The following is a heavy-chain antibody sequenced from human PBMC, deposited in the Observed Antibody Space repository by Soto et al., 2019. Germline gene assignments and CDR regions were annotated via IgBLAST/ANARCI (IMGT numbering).Heavy chain of an antibody. V-gene: IGHV1-18*01. Sequence: QVPLVESGAEVKKPGASVKVSCKASGYTFTDYGISWVRQAPGQGLEWMGWISGYNGNTKYAQKFQGRVTMTTDTPTNTAYMELRSLRSGDTAVYYCARDREYYYDRSGNYYYHYGLDVRGQGTTVSVS. D-gene: IGHD3-22*01. J-gene: IGHJ6*02. CDR1: GYTFTDYG. CDR2: ISGYNGNT. CDR3: ARDREYYYDRSGNYYYHYGLDV.